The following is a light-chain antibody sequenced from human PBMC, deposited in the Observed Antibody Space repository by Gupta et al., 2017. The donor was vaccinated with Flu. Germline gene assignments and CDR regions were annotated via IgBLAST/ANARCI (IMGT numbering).Light chain of an antibody. V-gene: IGLV1-40*01. CDR3: QSYDISLSGSGV. CDR2: GSS. J-gene: IGLJ3*02. Sequence: QSVLTQPPSVSGAPGQRVTISCTGSSSNIGAGYDVRWYQQLPGAAPNLRIYGSSNRPSGVPDRFSCSKSGTSASLAITGLQAEDEADYDCQSYDISLSGSGVFGGGTKLTVL. CDR1: SSNIGAGYD.